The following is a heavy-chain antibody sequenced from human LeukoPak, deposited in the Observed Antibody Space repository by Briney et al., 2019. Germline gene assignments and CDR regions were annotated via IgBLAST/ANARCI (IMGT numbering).Heavy chain of an antibody. D-gene: IGHD3-3*01. V-gene: IGHV3-30*03. J-gene: IGHJ4*02. CDR3: ARDRAWNYFDY. CDR2: ISNDGSRK. CDR1: GFTFSRHG. Sequence: GGSLRLSCAPSGFTFSRHGMHWVRQAPGKGLEWVAIISNDGSRKYYAHSVEGRFTISRDNSKNTLYLQMDSLRAEDTAVYYCARDRAWNYFDYWGRGTLVTVSS.